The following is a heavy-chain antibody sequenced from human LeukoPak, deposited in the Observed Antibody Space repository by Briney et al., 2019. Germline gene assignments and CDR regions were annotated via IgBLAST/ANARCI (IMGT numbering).Heavy chain of an antibody. CDR3: ARQIVAGTSIDY. Sequence: PSQTLSLTWTVSGISISSGSYYWSWIRQPAGQGLEWIGRIYTSGSTNYNPSLKSRVTISGDTSKNQLSLKLSSVTAADTAVYYCARQIVAGTSIDYWGQGTLVTVSS. CDR1: GISISSGSYY. D-gene: IGHD5-12*01. J-gene: IGHJ4*02. V-gene: IGHV4-61*02. CDR2: IYTSGST.